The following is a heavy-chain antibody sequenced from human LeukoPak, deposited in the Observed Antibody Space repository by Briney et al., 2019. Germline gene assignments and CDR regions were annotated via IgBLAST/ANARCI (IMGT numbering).Heavy chain of an antibody. D-gene: IGHD6-13*01. Sequence: SETLSLTCTVSGGSIFTYYWNWIRQPPGKGLEWIGYISDSGKTNSNPSLKSRVTISVDTSKNQFSLKLSSVTAADTAIYYCARGDGYSSSRSQNWFDPWGQGTLVTVSS. J-gene: IGHJ5*02. V-gene: IGHV4-59*01. CDR3: ARGDGYSSSRSQNWFDP. CDR1: GGSIFTYY. CDR2: ISDSGKT.